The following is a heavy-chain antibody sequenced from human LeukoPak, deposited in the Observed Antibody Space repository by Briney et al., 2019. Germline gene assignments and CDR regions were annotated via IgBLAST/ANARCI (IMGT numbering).Heavy chain of an antibody. CDR3: ARGKLGYYYYHMDA. CDR1: GYTFTSYG. J-gene: IGHJ6*03. Sequence: SVKVSCKASGYTFTSYGISWVRQAPGQGLEWMGGIIPIYGTPHSAQKFQGRVTITTDESTSTAFMDLSSLRSEDTAVYYCARGKLGYYYYHMDAWGKGTTVTVSS. V-gene: IGHV1-69*05. CDR2: IIPIYGTP. D-gene: IGHD3-3*02.